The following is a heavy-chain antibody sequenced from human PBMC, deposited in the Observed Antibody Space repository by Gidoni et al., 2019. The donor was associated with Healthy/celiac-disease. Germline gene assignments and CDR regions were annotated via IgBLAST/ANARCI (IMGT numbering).Heavy chain of an antibody. CDR1: GFTFSDYY. CDR2: ISSSGSTI. Sequence: QVQLVESGGGLVKPGGSLRLSCAASGFTFSDYYMSWIRQAPGKGLEWVSYISSSGSTIYYADSVKGRFTISRANAKNSLYLQMNSLRAEDTAVYYCARGGRGYYDILTGYYYPLDYWGQGTLVTVSS. J-gene: IGHJ4*02. CDR3: ARGGRGYYDILTGYYYPLDY. D-gene: IGHD3-9*01. V-gene: IGHV3-11*01.